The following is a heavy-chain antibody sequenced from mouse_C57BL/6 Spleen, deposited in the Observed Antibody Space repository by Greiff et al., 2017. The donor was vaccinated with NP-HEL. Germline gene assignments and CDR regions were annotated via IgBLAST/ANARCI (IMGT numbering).Heavy chain of an antibody. CDR2: IWWDDDK. CDR1: GFSLSTFGMG. J-gene: IGHJ4*01. D-gene: IGHD1-1*01. CDR3: ARISTTVVAPYYAMDY. V-gene: IGHV8-8*01. Sequence: QVTLKVSGPGILQPSQTLSLTCSFSGFSLSTFGMGVGWIRQPSGKGLEWLAHIWWDDDKYYNPALKSRLTISKDTSKNQVFLKIANVDTADTATYYCARISTTVVAPYYAMDYWGQGTSVTVSS.